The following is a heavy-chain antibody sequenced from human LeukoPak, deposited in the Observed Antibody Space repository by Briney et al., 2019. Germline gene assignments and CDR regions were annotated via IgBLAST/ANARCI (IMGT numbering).Heavy chain of an antibody. V-gene: IGHV3-23*01. CDR1: GFTFSSYA. CDR2: ISGSSGST. Sequence: GGSLRLSCAASGFTFSSYAMSWVRQAPGKGLEWVSAISGSSGSTYYADSVKGRFTISRDNSKNTLYLQMNSLRAEDTAVYSRAKFASASCCQSAFDIWGQGTTVTVSS. J-gene: IGHJ3*02. CDR3: AKFASASCCQSAFDI. D-gene: IGHD2-2*01.